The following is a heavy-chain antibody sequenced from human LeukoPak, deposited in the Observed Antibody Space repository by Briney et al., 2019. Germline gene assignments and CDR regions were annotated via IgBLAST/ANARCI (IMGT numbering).Heavy chain of an antibody. D-gene: IGHD3-22*01. CDR2: IRYDGSNK. J-gene: IGHJ1*01. CDR3: AKPPEGIVVVIEYFQH. V-gene: IGHV3-30*02. Sequence: GGSLRLSCAASGFTFSSYGMHWVRQAPGKGLEWVTFIRYDGSNKYYTDSVKGRFTISRDNSYKALYLQMNSLRAEDTAVYYCAKPPEGIVVVIEYFQHWGQGTLVTVSS. CDR1: GFTFSSYG.